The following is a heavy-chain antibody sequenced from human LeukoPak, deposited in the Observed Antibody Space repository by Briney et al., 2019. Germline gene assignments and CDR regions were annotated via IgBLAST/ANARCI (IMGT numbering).Heavy chain of an antibody. CDR2: ISTSGST. D-gene: IGHD1-26*01. J-gene: IGHJ4*02. Sequence: SETLSLTCTVSGGSISSYYWSWIRQPAGKGLESIGHISTSGSTNYNPSLKSRVTISVDKSKNQFSLKLSSVTAADTAVYYCARTTGKWGLLHYWGQGTLVTVSS. CDR3: ARTTGKWGLLHY. V-gene: IGHV4-4*07. CDR1: GGSISSYY.